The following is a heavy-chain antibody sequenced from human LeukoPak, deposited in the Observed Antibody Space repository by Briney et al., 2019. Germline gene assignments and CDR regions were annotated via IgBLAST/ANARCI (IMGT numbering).Heavy chain of an antibody. CDR3: ARDLAWGAFDY. V-gene: IGHV3-23*01. J-gene: IGHJ4*02. D-gene: IGHD7-27*01. Sequence: GGSLRLSCAASGFTFSNHGMNWVRQAPGKGLEWLSGVSPPGGGTYYADSVKGRFTISRDDPKNTLSLQMNSLRVEDTAVYYCARDLAWGAFDYWGQGTLVTVSS. CDR2: VSPPGGGT. CDR1: GFTFSNHG.